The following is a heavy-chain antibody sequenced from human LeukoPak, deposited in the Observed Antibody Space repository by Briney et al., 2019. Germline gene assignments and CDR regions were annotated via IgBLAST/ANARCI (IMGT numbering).Heavy chain of an antibody. CDR2: ISGSGGST. D-gene: IGHD2-8*01. CDR3: AKDPDCTSGVCYTFFDY. V-gene: IGHV3-23*01. Sequence: PGGSLRLSCAASGFTFNNFAMSWVRQAPGKGLEWVSAISGSGGSTYYADSVKGRFTISRDNSKNTLYLQMNSLRAEDTAVYYRAKDPDCTSGVCYTFFDYWGQGTLVTVSS. J-gene: IGHJ4*02. CDR1: GFTFNNFA.